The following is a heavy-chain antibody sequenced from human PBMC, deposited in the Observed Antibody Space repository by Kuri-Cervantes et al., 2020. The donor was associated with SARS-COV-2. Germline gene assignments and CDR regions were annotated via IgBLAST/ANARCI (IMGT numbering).Heavy chain of an antibody. CDR2: IYDSGST. CDR1: GLSVFNKY. Sequence: GALKISCAASGLSVFNKYMSWVRQAPGKGLEWVSIIYDSGSTYYRDSVKGRFTISRDSSKNTLSLQMNSLRVEDTAVYYCAMEKGPSGGAIAYWGQGTLVTVSS. D-gene: IGHD6-19*01. CDR3: AMEKGPSGGAIAY. J-gene: IGHJ4*02. V-gene: IGHV3-53*01.